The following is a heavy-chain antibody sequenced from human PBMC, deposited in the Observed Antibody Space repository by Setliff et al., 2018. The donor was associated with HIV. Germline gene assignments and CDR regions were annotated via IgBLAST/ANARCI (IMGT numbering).Heavy chain of an antibody. CDR2: ISPRAGST. CDR3: ARDIVVVVAAPDAFDI. J-gene: IGHJ3*02. Sequence: ASVKVSCKTSGYAFTNSYLHWVRQAPGQGLEWMGMISPRAGSTNYAQKLQGRVTMTTDTSTSTAYMELRSLRSDDTAVYYCARDIVVVVAAPDAFDIWGQGTMVTVSS. CDR1: GYAFTNSY. V-gene: IGHV1-46*01. D-gene: IGHD2-15*01.